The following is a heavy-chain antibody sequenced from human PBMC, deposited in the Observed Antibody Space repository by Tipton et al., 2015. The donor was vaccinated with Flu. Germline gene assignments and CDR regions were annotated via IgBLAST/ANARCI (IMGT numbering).Heavy chain of an antibody. CDR3: ARRDYSNYVSDPKNWFDP. CDR2: IYTTGST. D-gene: IGHD4-11*01. CDR1: GGSVSSSSYY. Sequence: TLSLTCTVSGGSVSSSSYYWTWIRQPAGKGLEWIGRIYTTGSTKYNPSLKSRLTISLDRSKNQFSLRLSSVTAADTAVYYCARRDYSNYVSDPKNWFDPWGQGTLVTVSS. J-gene: IGHJ5*02. V-gene: IGHV4-61*02.